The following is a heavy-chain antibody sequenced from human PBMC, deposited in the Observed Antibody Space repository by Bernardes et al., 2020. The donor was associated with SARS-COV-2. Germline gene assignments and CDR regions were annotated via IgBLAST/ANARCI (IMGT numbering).Heavy chain of an antibody. CDR2: ISYDGSNK. Sequence: GYLSPSSAASGFTLSRYAMHWVRQAPGKGLEWVAVISYDGSNKYYADSVKGRFTISRDNSKNTLYLQMNSLRAEDTAVYYCARDPGYGDSGEGYFDLWGRGTLVTVSS. CDR3: ARDPGYGDSGEGYFDL. CDR1: GFTLSRYA. V-gene: IGHV3-30-3*01. J-gene: IGHJ2*01. D-gene: IGHD4-17*01.